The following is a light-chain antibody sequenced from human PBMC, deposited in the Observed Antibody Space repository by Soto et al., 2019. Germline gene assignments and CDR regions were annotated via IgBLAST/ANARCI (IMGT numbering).Light chain of an antibody. V-gene: IGKV3-15*01. CDR3: QQYNNVTPRT. Sequence: EIVMTHSPATLSVSPGERATLSCRSSQSVSSNLAWYQQKPGQAPRLLIYGASTRATGIPARFSGSGSGTEFTLTISSLQSEDFAVYYCQQYNNVTPRTVDQGTKADI. CDR2: GAS. CDR1: QSVSSN. J-gene: IGKJ1*01.